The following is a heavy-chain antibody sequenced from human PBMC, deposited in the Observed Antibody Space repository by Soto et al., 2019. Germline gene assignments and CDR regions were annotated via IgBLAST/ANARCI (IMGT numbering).Heavy chain of an antibody. Sequence: GGSLRLSCAASGFTFSSYDMHWVRQATGKGLEWVSAIGTAGDTYYPGSVKGRFTISRENAKNSLYLQMNSLRTEDTAVYYCARSPASSGWYYYSYGMDVWGQGTTVTVSS. CDR2: IGTAGDT. D-gene: IGHD6-19*01. V-gene: IGHV3-13*01. CDR3: ARSPASSGWYYYSYGMDV. CDR1: GFTFSSYD. J-gene: IGHJ6*02.